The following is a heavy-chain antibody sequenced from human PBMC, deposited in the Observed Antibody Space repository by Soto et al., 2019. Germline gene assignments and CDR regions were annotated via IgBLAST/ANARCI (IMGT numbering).Heavy chain of an antibody. CDR2: IYYSGST. D-gene: IGHD2-21*01. J-gene: IGHJ2*01. CDR3: VCFFFFQAEDGIRDL. V-gene: IGHV4-59*08. Sequence: LEWIGYIYYSGSTNYNPSLKSRVTIAVDTSKNQFSLKLSYVTAADTAVYYCVCFFFFQAEDGIRDL.